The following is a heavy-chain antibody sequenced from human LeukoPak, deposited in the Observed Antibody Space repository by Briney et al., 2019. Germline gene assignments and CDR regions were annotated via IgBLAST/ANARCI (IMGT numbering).Heavy chain of an antibody. CDR1: GGSISSYY. Sequence: PSETLSLTCTVSGGSISSYYWSWIRQPAGKGLEWIGRIYTSGSTNYNPSLKSRVTMSVDTSKNQFSLKLSSVTAADTAVYYCARSKAHLSTSWYGTWFDPRGQGTLVTVSS. CDR3: ARSKAHLSTSWYGTWFDP. J-gene: IGHJ5*02. D-gene: IGHD2-2*01. CDR2: IYTSGST. V-gene: IGHV4-4*07.